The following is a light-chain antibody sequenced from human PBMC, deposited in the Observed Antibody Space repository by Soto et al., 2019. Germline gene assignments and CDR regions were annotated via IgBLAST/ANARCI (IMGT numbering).Light chain of an antibody. Sequence: EVVLTQSPGTLYLSPGERATLSCRASQTISSTYLAWYQHKPGPAPRLLIYGASSRATGIPDRFSGSGSGTDFTLTISRLEPEDFAVYYCQQYSSSPYNVGQGTKLEIK. CDR3: QQYSSSPYN. V-gene: IGKV3-20*01. CDR1: QTISSTY. CDR2: GAS. J-gene: IGKJ2*01.